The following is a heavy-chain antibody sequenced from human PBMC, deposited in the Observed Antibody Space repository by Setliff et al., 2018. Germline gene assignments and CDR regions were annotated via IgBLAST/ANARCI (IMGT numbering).Heavy chain of an antibody. CDR3: ARTGTTYYYSCMDV. J-gene: IGHJ6*03. Sequence: SETLSLTCAVSGAAISTYHWSWLRQPPGKGLEWIGYVSYGGSTKYNPSLESRVTISLDTPKNQFSLKPTSVTAADTAVYYCARTGTTYYYSCMDVWGEGTTVTVSS. V-gene: IGHV4-59*08. CDR1: GAAISTYH. CDR2: VSYGGST. D-gene: IGHD3-16*01.